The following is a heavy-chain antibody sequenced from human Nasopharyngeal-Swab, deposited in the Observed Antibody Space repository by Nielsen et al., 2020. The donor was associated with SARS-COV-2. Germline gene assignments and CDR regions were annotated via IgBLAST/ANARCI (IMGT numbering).Heavy chain of an antibody. V-gene: IGHV1-24*01. CDR3: ATAARYCSSTSCYTFSY. D-gene: IGHD2-2*02. CDR2: FDPEDGET. Sequence: ASVKVSCKVSGYTLTELSMYWVRQAPGKGLEWMGGFDPEDGETIYAQKFQGRVTMTEDTSTDTAYMELSSLRSEDTAVYYCATAARYCSSTSCYTFSYWGQGTLVTVSS. J-gene: IGHJ4*02. CDR1: GYTLTELS.